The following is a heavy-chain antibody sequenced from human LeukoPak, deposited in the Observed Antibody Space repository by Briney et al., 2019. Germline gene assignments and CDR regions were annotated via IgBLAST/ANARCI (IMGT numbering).Heavy chain of an antibody. J-gene: IGHJ6*02. V-gene: IGHV4-59*01. CDR3: ARAEGEYGDYNYYYYYGMDV. CDR1: GGSISSYY. D-gene: IGHD4-17*01. CDR2: IYYSGST. Sequence: PSETLSLTCTVSGGSISSYYWSWIRQPPGKGLEWIGYIYYSGSTNYNPSLKSRVTISVDTSKNQFSLKLSSVTAADPAVYYCARAEGEYGDYNYYYYYGMDVWGQGTTVTVSS.